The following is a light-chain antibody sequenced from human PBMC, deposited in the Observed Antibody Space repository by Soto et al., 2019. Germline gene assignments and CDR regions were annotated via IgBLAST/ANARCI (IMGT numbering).Light chain of an antibody. CDR2: DVS. V-gene: IGLV2-14*01. CDR1: SSDIGGYNY. J-gene: IGLJ2*01. Sequence: QSALTQPASVSGSPGQSITISCTGTSSDIGGYNYVSWYQQHPGKAPKLMIYDVSNRPPGVSNRFSGSKSGNTASLTISGLQAEDEADYYCSSYTTISSLVVFGGGTKLTFL. CDR3: SSYTTISSLVV.